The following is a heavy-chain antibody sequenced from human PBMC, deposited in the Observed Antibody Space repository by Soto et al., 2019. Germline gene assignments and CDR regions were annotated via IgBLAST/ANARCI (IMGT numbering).Heavy chain of an antibody. J-gene: IGHJ4*02. V-gene: IGHV3-15*01. CDR2: IKSDTDGGTT. Sequence: EVQLVESGGGLVKPGGSLRLSCAASGFPFKNAWMSWVRQAPGEGLEWVARIKSDTDGGTTDYAAPVEGRFTISRDDSKNTLSLQMNNLRAEDTAVYYCTTYDYSWENFRYRWAYWGQGTLVTVSA. D-gene: IGHD3-16*02. CDR1: GFPFKNAW. CDR3: TTYDYSWENFRYRWAY.